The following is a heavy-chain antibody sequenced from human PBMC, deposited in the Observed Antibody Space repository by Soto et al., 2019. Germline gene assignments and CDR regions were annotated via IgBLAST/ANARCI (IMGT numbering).Heavy chain of an antibody. D-gene: IGHD6-13*01. CDR3: ARGYKSLIAAATYYIDY. CDR1: GGSFSGYY. J-gene: IGHJ4*02. CDR2: INHSGST. Sequence: PSDTLSLTCAVYGGSFSGYYWSWIRQPPGKGLEWIGEINHSGSTNYNPSLKSRVTISVDTSKNQFSLKLSSVTAADTAVYYCARGYKSLIAAATYYIDYWGQGXLVTVYS. V-gene: IGHV4-34*01.